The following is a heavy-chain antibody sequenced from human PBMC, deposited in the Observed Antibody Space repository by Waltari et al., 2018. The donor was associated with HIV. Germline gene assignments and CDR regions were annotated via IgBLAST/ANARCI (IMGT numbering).Heavy chain of an antibody. CDR3: AKLLVVAGTSADF. CDR1: GFTFSSYA. CDR2: ISGDGST. V-gene: IGHV3-23*01. Sequence: EVQLLESGGGLIQPGGSLRLSCAASGFTFSSYAMSWVRQAPGKGVEWVSVISGDGSTYSAGSVKGRFTISRDTSKSTVYLQMNDLRAEDTALYFCAKLLVVAGTSADFWGQGILVTVSS. D-gene: IGHD6-19*01. J-gene: IGHJ4*02.